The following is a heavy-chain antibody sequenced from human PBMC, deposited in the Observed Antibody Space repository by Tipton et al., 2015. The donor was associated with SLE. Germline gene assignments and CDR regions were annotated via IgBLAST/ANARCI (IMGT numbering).Heavy chain of an antibody. CDR2: ISSTSSYI. J-gene: IGHJ6*03. Sequence: QLVQSGGGAVQPGRSLRLSCAASGFTFSSYSMDWVRQAPGKGLEWVSSISSTSSYIYYADSVKGRFTISRDNAKNSLYLQMNSLRAEDSALYYCARDYYDSSGYSYYYYMDVWGKGTTVTVSS. CDR1: GFTFSSYS. CDR3: ARDYYDSSGYSYYYYMDV. D-gene: IGHD3-22*01. V-gene: IGHV3-21*01.